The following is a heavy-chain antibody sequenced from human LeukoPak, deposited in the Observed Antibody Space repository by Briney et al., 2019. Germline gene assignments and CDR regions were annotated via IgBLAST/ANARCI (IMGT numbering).Heavy chain of an antibody. CDR3: AKDTSIGRYCTNGVCSPFDY. J-gene: IGHJ4*02. V-gene: IGHV3-23*01. CDR2: ISDTGATT. Sequence: GSLRLSCAGSGFTFSSYAMSWVRQAPGKGLEWGSAISDTGATTYDADSVKGRCTISRDNYRSTLYLQMNSLRAEDTALYYCAKDTSIGRYCTNGVCSPFDYWGQGTLVTVSS. D-gene: IGHD2-8*01. CDR1: GFTFSSYA.